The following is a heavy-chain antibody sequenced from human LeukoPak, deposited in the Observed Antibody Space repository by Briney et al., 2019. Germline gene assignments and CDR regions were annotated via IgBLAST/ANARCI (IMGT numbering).Heavy chain of an antibody. V-gene: IGHV4-39*01. J-gene: IGHJ4*02. Sequence: PSETLSLTCTVSGGSLSSSSYYWGWIRQPPGKGLEWIGSIYYSGSTYYNPSLKSRVTISVDTSKNQFSLKLSSVTAADTAVYYCARQRQSTVDLDYWGQGTLVTVSS. CDR1: GGSLSSSSYY. CDR3: ARQRQSTVDLDY. CDR2: IYYSGST. D-gene: IGHD4-17*01.